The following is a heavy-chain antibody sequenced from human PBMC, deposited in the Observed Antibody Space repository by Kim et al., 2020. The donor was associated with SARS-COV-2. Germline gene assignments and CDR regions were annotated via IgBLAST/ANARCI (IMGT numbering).Heavy chain of an antibody. D-gene: IGHD3-16*01. Sequence: KYYVDSVKGRFTISRDNAKNSLYLQMNSLRAEDTAVYYCARDRGVDVDDYWGQGTLVTVSS. CDR3: ARDRGVDVDDY. V-gene: IGHV3-7*03. J-gene: IGHJ4*02. CDR2: K.